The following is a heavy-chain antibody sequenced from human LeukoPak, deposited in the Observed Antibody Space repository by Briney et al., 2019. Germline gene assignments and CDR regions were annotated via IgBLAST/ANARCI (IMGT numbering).Heavy chain of an antibody. Sequence: SQTLSLTCTVSGGSISSGDYYWSWIRQPPGKGLEWIGYIYCSGSTYYNPSLKSRVTISVDTSKNQFSLKLSSVTAADTAVYYCASATVTTGGRFDYWGQGTLVTVSS. D-gene: IGHD4-17*01. CDR1: GGSISSGDYY. CDR2: IYCSGST. J-gene: IGHJ4*02. V-gene: IGHV4-30-4*08. CDR3: ASATVTTGGRFDY.